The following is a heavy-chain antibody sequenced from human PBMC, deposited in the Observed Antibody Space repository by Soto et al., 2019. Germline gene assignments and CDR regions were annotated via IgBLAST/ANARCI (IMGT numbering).Heavy chain of an antibody. CDR2: IYPGDSDT. CDR1: DYSFTIYW. Sequence: GESLGLACKGADYSFTIYWSCGVRQIRGKGLDWMAIIYPGDSDTRYSPSFQGQVTISADKSISTAYLQWSSLKASDTSMYYCARHDRRVGSCSSTSCYGAFDIWGQGTMVTVSS. D-gene: IGHD2-2*01. V-gene: IGHV5-51*01. J-gene: IGHJ3*02. CDR3: ARHDRRVGSCSSTSCYGAFDI.